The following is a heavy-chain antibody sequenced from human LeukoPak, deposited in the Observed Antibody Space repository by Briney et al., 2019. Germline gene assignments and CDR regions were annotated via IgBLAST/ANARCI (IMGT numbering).Heavy chain of an antibody. J-gene: IGHJ4*02. D-gene: IGHD2-2*02. CDR3: ARGVPIRNTLDY. Sequence: SETLSLTCAVYGGSFSGYYWSWIRQPPGKGLEWIGEINHSGSTNYNPSLKSRVTISVDTSKNQSSLKLSSVTAADTAVYYCARGVPIRNTLDYWGQGTLVTVSS. V-gene: IGHV4-34*01. CDR1: GGSFSGYY. CDR2: INHSGST.